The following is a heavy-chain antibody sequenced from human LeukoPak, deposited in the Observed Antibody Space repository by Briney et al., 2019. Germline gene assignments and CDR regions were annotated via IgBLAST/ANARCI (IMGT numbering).Heavy chain of an antibody. V-gene: IGHV3-23*01. CDR3: AKNGGRAPGGYFQH. CDR2: ISGNGGST. Sequence: PGGSLRLSCAASGFTFSSYAMSWVRQAPGKGLEWVSAISGNGGSTYYADSVKGRFTISRDNSKNTLYLQMDSLRAEDTAVYYCAKNGGRAPGGYFQHWGQGTLVTVSS. J-gene: IGHJ1*01. D-gene: IGHD2-8*01. CDR1: GFTFSSYA.